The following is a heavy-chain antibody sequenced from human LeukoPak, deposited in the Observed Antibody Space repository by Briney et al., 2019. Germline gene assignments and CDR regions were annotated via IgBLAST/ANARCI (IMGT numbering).Heavy chain of an antibody. J-gene: IGHJ4*02. D-gene: IGHD6-13*01. V-gene: IGHV3-30*19. CDR2: ISYDGSNK. Sequence: PGRSLRLSCAASGFTFSSYGMHWVRQAPGKGLEWVAVISYDGSNKYYADSVKGRFTISRDNSKNTLYLQMNSLRAEDTAAYYCASQYSSTTHDYWGQGTLVTVSS. CDR1: GFTFSSYG. CDR3: ASQYSSTTHDY.